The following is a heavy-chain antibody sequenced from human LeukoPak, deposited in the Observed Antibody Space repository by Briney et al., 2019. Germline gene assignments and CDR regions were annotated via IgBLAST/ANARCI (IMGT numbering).Heavy chain of an antibody. V-gene: IGHV3-21*01. CDR2: ISSSSSYI. J-gene: IGHJ4*02. D-gene: IGHD6-6*01. CDR1: GFTFSSYS. Sequence: GGSLRLSCAASGFTFSSYSMNWVRQAPGKGLEWVSSISSSSSYIYYADSVKGRFTISRDNAKNSLYLQMNSLRAEDTAVYYCAGAGGIAARFDYWGQGTLVTVSS. CDR3: AGAGGIAARFDY.